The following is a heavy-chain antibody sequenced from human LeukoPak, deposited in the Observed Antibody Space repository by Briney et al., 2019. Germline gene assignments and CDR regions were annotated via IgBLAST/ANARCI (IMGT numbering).Heavy chain of an antibody. CDR1: GFTFDDYA. Sequence: GGSLRLSCAASGFTFDDYAMHWVRHAPGKGLEWVSGISWNSGSIGYADSVKGRFTISRDNAKNSLYLQMNSLRAEDTALYYCAKDLAYYDSSGYHYWGQGTLVTVSS. D-gene: IGHD3-22*01. V-gene: IGHV3-9*01. CDR2: ISWNSGSI. J-gene: IGHJ4*02. CDR3: AKDLAYYDSSGYHY.